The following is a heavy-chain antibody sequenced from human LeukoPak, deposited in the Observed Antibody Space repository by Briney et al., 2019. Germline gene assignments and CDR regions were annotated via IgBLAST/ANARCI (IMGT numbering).Heavy chain of an antibody. Sequence: SETLSLTCAVYGGSFRGYYWSRIRQPPGKGLEWIGEINHSGSTNYNPSLKSRVTISVDTSKNQFSLKLSSVTAADTAVYYCARGTMTTVTYYFDYWGQGTLVTVSS. V-gene: IGHV4-34*01. J-gene: IGHJ4*02. CDR3: ARGTMTTVTYYFDY. CDR2: INHSGST. D-gene: IGHD4-17*01. CDR1: GGSFRGYY.